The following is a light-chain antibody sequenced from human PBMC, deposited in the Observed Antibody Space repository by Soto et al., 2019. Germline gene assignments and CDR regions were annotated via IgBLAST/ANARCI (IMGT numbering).Light chain of an antibody. Sequence: QSALTQPASVSGSPGQSITISCTGTSSDVRDHNYVSWYQQHPGQAPKLMIYNVSNRPSGVSSRFSGSKSGNTASLTISGLQAEDEADYYCSSYSSSSTPLHVFGTGTKLTVL. CDR2: NVS. V-gene: IGLV2-14*01. CDR3: SSYSSSSTPLHV. CDR1: SSDVRDHNY. J-gene: IGLJ1*01.